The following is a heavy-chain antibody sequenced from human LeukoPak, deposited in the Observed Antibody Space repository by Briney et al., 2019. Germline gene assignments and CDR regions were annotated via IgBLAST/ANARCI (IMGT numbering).Heavy chain of an antibody. Sequence: PSETLSLTCTVSGGSISSSSYYWGWIRQPPGKGLEWIGSIYYSGSTYYNPSLKSRVTISVDTSKNQFSLKLSSVTAADTAVYYCASGYDILTGYYDDAFDIWGQGTMVTVSS. V-gene: IGHV4-39*01. J-gene: IGHJ3*02. CDR2: IYYSGST. CDR1: GGSISSSSYY. D-gene: IGHD3-9*01. CDR3: ASGYDILTGYYDDAFDI.